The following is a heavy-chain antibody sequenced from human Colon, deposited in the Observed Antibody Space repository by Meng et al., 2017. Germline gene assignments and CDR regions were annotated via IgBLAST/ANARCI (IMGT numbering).Heavy chain of an antibody. V-gene: IGHV4-31*03. CDR1: GASISSEAFY. CDR3: ARYRYDSSSYSNFFDP. D-gene: IGHD3-22*01. CDR2: MHYSGIA. Sequence: QGQLPESGPGLGKPSQPLFLTCTVSGASISSEAFYWGWIRQHPGKGLEWIGYMHYSGIANYNPSLNSRIAISVDTSKNHFSLKLSSVTAADTAVYYCARYRYDSSSYSNFFDPWGQGTLVTVSS. J-gene: IGHJ5*02.